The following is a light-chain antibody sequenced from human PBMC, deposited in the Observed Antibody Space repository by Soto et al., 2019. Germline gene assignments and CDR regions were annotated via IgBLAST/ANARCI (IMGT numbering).Light chain of an antibody. V-gene: IGKV3-15*01. Sequence: MLMTQSLATLSVSPGERVTLSCRASHSVNSHVAWYQQKPGQAPRLLLYGASTRATGIPVRFSGSGFGTEFTLTISSLQSEDFAVYYCQQYKNWPLFGQGTRLEI. CDR1: HSVNSH. CDR3: QQYKNWPL. J-gene: IGKJ5*01. CDR2: GAS.